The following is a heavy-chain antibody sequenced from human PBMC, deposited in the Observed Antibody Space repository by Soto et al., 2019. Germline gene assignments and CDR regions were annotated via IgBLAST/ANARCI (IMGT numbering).Heavy chain of an antibody. D-gene: IGHD6-13*01. Sequence: QVQLVQSGAEVKKPGSSVKVSCKASGGTFSSYAISWVRQAPGQGLEWMGGIIPIFGTANYAQKFQGRVTITADESTRTAYMELSSLRSEDTAVYYCAIQGAGYSNSWYCSWFDPWGQGTLVTVS. CDR1: GGTFSSYA. CDR2: IIPIFGTA. J-gene: IGHJ5*02. CDR3: AIQGAGYSNSWYCSWFDP. V-gene: IGHV1-69*01.